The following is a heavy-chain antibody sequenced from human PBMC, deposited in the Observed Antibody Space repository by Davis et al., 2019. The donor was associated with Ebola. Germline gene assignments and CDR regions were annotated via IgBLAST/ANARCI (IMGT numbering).Heavy chain of an antibody. Sequence: ASVKVSCKASGYTFTSYYMHWVRQAPGQGLEWMGMTNHGGFSSSYTQKFQGRVTMTRDTSTSTVYMELSSLRSEDTAVYYCARVRGVVMFYMDVWGKGTTVTVSS. CDR1: GYTFTSYY. CDR2: TNHGGFSS. V-gene: IGHV1-46*01. J-gene: IGHJ6*03. D-gene: IGHD3-3*01. CDR3: ARVRGVVMFYMDV.